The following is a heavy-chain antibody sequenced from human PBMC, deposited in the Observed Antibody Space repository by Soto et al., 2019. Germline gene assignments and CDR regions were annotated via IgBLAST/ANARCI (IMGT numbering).Heavy chain of an antibody. J-gene: IGHJ5*02. CDR2: IHHSGST. D-gene: IGHD2-2*01. CDR3: ARHRNIVVVPAALNWFDP. CDR1: GASIISTNY. Sequence: SETLSLTCAVSGASIISTNYYNWVRQSPGKGLEWIGEIHHSGSTYYNPSLKSRVTISVDTSKNQFSLKLSSVTAADTAVYYCARHRNIVVVPAALNWFDPWGQGTLVTVSS. V-gene: IGHV4-4*02.